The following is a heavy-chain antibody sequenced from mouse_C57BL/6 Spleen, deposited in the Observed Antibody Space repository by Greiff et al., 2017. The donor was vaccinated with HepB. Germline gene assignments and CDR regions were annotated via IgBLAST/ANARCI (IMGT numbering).Heavy chain of an antibody. Sequence: QVQLQQPGAELVRPGTSVKLSCKASGYTFTSYWMHWVKQRPGQGLEWIGVIDPSDSYTNYNQKFKGKATLTVDTSSSTAYMQLSSLTSEDSAVYYCGRRGGKEGDMDYWGQGTTVTVSS. J-gene: IGHJ4*01. D-gene: IGHD2-1*01. CDR3: GRRGGKEGDMDY. V-gene: IGHV1-59*01. CDR1: GYTFTSYW. CDR2: IDPSDSYT.